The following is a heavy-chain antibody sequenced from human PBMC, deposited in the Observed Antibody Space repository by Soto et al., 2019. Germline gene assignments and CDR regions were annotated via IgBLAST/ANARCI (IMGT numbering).Heavy chain of an antibody. J-gene: IGHJ4*02. CDR2: ISSNGGST. CDR1: GFTFRIYA. D-gene: IGHD1-26*01. CDR3: VKGWELLTYFDC. Sequence: GGSLRLSCSASGFTFRIYAMHWVRQAPGEGLEYVSGISSNGGSTYYADSVRGRFTISRDNYKNTLNLQMSSLRAEDTAVYYCVKGWELLTYFDCWGQGTQVTVSS. V-gene: IGHV3-64D*06.